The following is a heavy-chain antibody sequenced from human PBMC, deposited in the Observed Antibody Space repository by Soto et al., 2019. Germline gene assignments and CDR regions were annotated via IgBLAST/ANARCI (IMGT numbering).Heavy chain of an antibody. D-gene: IGHD6-25*01. Sequence: SETLSLTCSVSGVSISSYFWSWIRQAPGRGLEWIGYTYHRGSTNYSPSLKSRVAISLDTSENQFSLKVNSVTAADTAVYYCARIGGYHGPLDYWGQGAPVTVSS. J-gene: IGHJ4*02. CDR1: GVSISSYF. CDR2: TYHRGST. CDR3: ARIGGYHGPLDY. V-gene: IGHV4-59*01.